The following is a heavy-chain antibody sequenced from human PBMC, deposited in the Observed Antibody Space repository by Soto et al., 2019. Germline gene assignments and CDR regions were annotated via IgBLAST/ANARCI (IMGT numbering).Heavy chain of an antibody. CDR3: VGYSYNYCYYYRDV. J-gene: IGHJ6*03. CDR1: GFTVSSNY. CDR2: IYSGGST. D-gene: IGHD5-18*01. V-gene: IGHV3-66*01. Sequence: EVQLVESGGGLVQPGGSLRLSCAASGFTVSSNYMSWVRQDPGKGLEWVSVIYSGGSTDYADSVKGRFTISRDNSKNTLYLQMNSLRAEDTAVYYCVGYSYNYCYYYRDVWGNGTTVTVSS.